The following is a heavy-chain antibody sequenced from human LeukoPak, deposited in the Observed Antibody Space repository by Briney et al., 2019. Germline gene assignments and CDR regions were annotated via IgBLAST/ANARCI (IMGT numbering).Heavy chain of an antibody. D-gene: IGHD3-16*01. CDR2: ISYDGSNK. CDR3: ARGFGGGGWFDYYGMDV. Sequence: GRSLRLSCAASGFTFSSYAMHWVRQAPGKGLEWVAVISYDGSNKYYADSVKGRFTISRDNSKNTLYLQMNSLRAEDTAVYYCARGFGGGGWFDYYGMDVWGQGTTVTVSS. J-gene: IGHJ6*02. V-gene: IGHV3-30-3*01. CDR1: GFTFSSYA.